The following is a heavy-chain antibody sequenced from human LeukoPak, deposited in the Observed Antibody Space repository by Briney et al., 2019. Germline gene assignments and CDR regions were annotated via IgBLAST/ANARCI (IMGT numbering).Heavy chain of an antibody. CDR3: ARTIEATVVALLAFDI. CDR2: IYYSGST. D-gene: IGHD4-23*01. CDR1: GGSISSGDYY. Sequence: SETLSLTCTVSGGSISSGDYYWSWIRQPPGKGLEWIGYIYYSGSTYYNPSLKSRVTISVDTSKNQFSLKLSSVTAADTAVYYCARTIEATVVALLAFDIWGQGTMVTVSS. V-gene: IGHV4-30-4*01. J-gene: IGHJ3*02.